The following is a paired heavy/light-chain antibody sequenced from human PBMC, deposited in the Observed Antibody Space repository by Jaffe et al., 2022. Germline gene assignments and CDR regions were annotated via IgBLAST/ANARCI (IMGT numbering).Heavy chain of an antibody. Sequence: QVQLVQSGSELKKPGASVKVSCKASGYTFTSYAMNWVRQAPGQGLEWMGWINTNTGNPTYAQGFTGRFVFSLDTSVSTAYLQISSLKAEDTAVYYCARDEGYCSGGSCYSDWYFDLWGRGTLVTVSS. CDR3: ARDEGYCSGGSCYSDWYFDL. CDR2: INTNTGNP. J-gene: IGHJ2*01. CDR1: GYTFTSYA. D-gene: IGHD2-15*01. V-gene: IGHV7-4-1*02.
Light chain of an antibody. CDR1: SSNIGNNY. V-gene: IGLV1-51*02. J-gene: IGLJ1*01. CDR3: GTWDSSLSAGGV. CDR2: ENN. Sequence: QSVLTQPPSVSAAPGQKVTISCSGSSSNIGNNYVSWYQQLPGTAPKLLIYENNKRPSGIPDRFSGSKSGTSATLGITGLQTGDEADYYCGTWDSSLSAGGVFGTGTKVTVL.